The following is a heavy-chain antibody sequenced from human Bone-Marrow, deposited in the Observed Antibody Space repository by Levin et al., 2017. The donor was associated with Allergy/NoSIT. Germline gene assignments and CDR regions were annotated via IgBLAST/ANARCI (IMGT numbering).Heavy chain of an antibody. CDR1: GFTFSSYA. J-gene: IGHJ4*02. D-gene: IGHD3-3*01. V-gene: IGHV3-23*01. CDR3: ANTKARITIFGVVIMGYFDY. CDR2: ISGSGGST. Sequence: GGSLRLSCAASGFTFSSYAMSWVRQAPGKGLEWVSAISGSGGSTYYADSVKGRFTISRDNSKNTLYLQMNSLRAEDTAVYYCANTKARITIFGVVIMGYFDYWGQGTLVTVSS.